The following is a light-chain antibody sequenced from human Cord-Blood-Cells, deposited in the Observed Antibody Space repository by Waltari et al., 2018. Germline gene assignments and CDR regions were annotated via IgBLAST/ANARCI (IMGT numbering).Light chain of an antibody. Sequence: QSVLPPPPSVSVAPRPRSTTSCTGSTSTIGAGYDVHWYLQLPGTAPTLLIYGNSNRPSGVPYRFSCSKSGTSAALAITGLQAEDEADYYCQSYDSSLSGYVFGTGTKVTVL. CDR1: TSTIGAGYD. J-gene: IGLJ1*01. CDR3: QSYDSSLSGYV. V-gene: IGLV1-40*01. CDR2: GNS.